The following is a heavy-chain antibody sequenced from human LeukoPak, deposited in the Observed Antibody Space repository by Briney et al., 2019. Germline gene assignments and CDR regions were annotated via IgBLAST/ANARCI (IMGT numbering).Heavy chain of an antibody. CDR1: GDSVSSNIVA. V-gene: IGHV6-1*01. CDR2: TYYRSKWYN. D-gene: IGHD6-19*01. J-gene: IGHJ4*02. Sequence: SQTLSLTCAISGDSVSSNIVAWNWIRQSPSRGLEWLGRTYYRSKWYNDYAVSVKSRITINPETSKNQFSLHLNSMTPDDTAVYYCARVKWRGPTSSGWLDYRGQGTLVTVSS. CDR3: ARVKWRGPTSSGWLDY.